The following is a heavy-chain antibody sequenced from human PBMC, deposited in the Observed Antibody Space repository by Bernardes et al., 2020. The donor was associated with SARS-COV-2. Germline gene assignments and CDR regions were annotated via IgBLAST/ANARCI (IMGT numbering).Heavy chain of an antibody. CDR2: ISWNSGSI. CDR1: GFTFDDYA. Sequence: GGSLRLSCAASGFTFDDYAMHWVRQAPGKGLEWVSGISWNSGSIGYADSVKGRFTISRDNAKNSLYLQMNSLRAEDTALYYCAKDTLPIAARFDYWGQGTLVTVSS. V-gene: IGHV3-9*01. CDR3: AKDTLPIAARFDY. D-gene: IGHD6-6*01. J-gene: IGHJ4*02.